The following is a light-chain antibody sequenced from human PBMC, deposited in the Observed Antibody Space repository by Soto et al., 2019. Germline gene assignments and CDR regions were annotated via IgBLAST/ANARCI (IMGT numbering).Light chain of an antibody. Sequence: EIVLTQSPGPLSLSPGERATLSCRASQSGSSSSLAWYQQKPGQAPRLLIYATSSRAAGIPDRFSGSGSGTDVTLTISRLEPEDFAVYYCQQYGSSPWTFGQGTKVEIK. CDR2: ATS. V-gene: IGKV3-20*01. CDR1: QSGSSSS. J-gene: IGKJ1*01. CDR3: QQYGSSPWT.